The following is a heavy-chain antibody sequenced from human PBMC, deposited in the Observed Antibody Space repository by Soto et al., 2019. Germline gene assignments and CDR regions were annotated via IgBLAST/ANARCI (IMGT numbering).Heavy chain of an antibody. CDR1: GGSISSSSYY. CDR3: ARSVWGSYRYPYYFDY. CDR2: MYYSGST. V-gene: IGHV4-39*01. D-gene: IGHD3-16*02. J-gene: IGHJ4*02. Sequence: QLQLQESGPGLVKPSETLSLTCTVSGGSISSSSYYWGWIRQPPGKGLEWIGSMYYSGSTYYNPSLKSRVTISVDTSKNQFSLKLSSVTAADTAVYYCARSVWGSYRYPYYFDYWGQGTLVTVSS.